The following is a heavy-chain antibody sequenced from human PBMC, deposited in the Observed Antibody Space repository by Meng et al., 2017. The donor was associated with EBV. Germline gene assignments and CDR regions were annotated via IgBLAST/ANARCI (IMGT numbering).Heavy chain of an antibody. V-gene: IGHV1-69*06. Sequence: VQVVHAGAEWKKPGSSVKGSCKAFGSTFSNYAISWVRQAPGQGLEWMGGIIPIFGTANYAQKFQGRVTITADKSTSTAYMELSSLRSEDTAVYYCARAEIAAAGRLDYWGQGTLVTVSS. CDR1: GSTFSNYA. CDR3: ARAEIAAAGRLDY. CDR2: IIPIFGTA. J-gene: IGHJ4*02. D-gene: IGHD6-13*01.